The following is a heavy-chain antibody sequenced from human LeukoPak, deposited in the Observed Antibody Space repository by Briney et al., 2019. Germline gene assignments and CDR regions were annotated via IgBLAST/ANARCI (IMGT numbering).Heavy chain of an antibody. CDR1: GFTFSSYG. J-gene: IGHJ4*02. V-gene: IGHV3-30*03. CDR2: ISYDGSNK. Sequence: GGSLRLSCAASGFTFSSYGMHWVRQAPGKGLEWVAVISYDGSNKYYADSVKGRFTISRDNSKNTLYLQMNSLRAEDTAVCYCNTYHFDYWGQGTLVTVSS. D-gene: IGHD2-2*01. CDR3: NTYHFDY.